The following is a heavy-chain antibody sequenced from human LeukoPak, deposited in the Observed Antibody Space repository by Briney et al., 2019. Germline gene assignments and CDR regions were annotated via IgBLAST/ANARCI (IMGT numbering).Heavy chain of an antibody. CDR2: ISGSGGST. CDR3: AKSGTELGMGY. J-gene: IGHJ4*02. V-gene: IGHV3-23*01. CDR1: GFTFSSYG. D-gene: IGHD7-27*01. Sequence: GGSLRLSCAASGFTFSSYGMHWVRQAPGKGLEWVSAISGSGGSTYYADSVKGRFTISRDNSKNTLYLQMNSLRAEDTAVYYCAKSGTELGMGYWGQGTLVTVSS.